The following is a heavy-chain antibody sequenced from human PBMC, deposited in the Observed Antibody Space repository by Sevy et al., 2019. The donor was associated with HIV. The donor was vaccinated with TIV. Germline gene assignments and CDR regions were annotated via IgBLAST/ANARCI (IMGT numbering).Heavy chain of an antibody. CDR3: AGGRYDSSGSFDAFDI. Sequence: GGSLRLSCKPSGFTFTSYAMSWVHQAPGKGLEWVSTIYGSGGATYYADSVKGRFTISRDNSKNTLYLQMNSLRIEDTAVYYCAGGRYDSSGSFDAFDIWGQGTMVTVSS. D-gene: IGHD3-22*01. CDR1: GFTFTSYA. J-gene: IGHJ3*02. CDR2: IYGSGGAT. V-gene: IGHV3-23*01.